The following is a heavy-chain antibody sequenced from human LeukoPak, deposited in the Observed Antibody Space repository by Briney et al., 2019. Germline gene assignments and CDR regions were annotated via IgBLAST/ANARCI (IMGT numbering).Heavy chain of an antibody. CDR1: GGSFSGYY. D-gene: IGHD6-19*01. J-gene: IGHJ4*02. Sequence: SETLSLTCAVYGGSFSGYYWSWISQPPGKGLEWIGEINHSGSTNYNPSLKSRVTISVDTSKNQFSLELSSVTAADTAVYYCARAPLGWYYFDYWGQGTLVTVS. CDR3: ARAPLGWYYFDY. CDR2: INHSGST. V-gene: IGHV4-34*01.